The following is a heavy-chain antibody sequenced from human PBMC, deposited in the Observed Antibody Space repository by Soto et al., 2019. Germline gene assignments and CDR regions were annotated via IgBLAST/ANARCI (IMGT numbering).Heavy chain of an antibody. V-gene: IGHV3-15*01. CDR2: VKSKTEGGTT. Sequence: EVQLVESGGGLVKPGGSLRLSCAASGFSFSYAWMSWVRQAPGKGLEWVGRVKSKTEGGTTDYAAPVKGRFTISRDDSKTTVYLQMNSLKTEDTAVYYCTTDCSGGSCYPGAHYYYYGMDVWGQGTTVTVSS. CDR3: TTDCSGGSCYPGAHYYYYGMDV. D-gene: IGHD2-15*01. J-gene: IGHJ6*02. CDR1: GFSFSYAW.